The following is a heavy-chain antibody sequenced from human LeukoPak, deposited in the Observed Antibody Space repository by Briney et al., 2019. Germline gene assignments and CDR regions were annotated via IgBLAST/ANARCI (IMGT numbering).Heavy chain of an antibody. Sequence: GGSLRLACAASGFTFSSYDTQWVSQATGRGLEWVSSIGTAGDTYYSGSVKGRFIISRENAKSSLYLQMNSLRVGDTALYYCTRGGRDGFDIWGQGTMVTVSS. D-gene: IGHD2-15*01. CDR2: IGTAGDT. CDR1: GFTFSSYD. V-gene: IGHV3-13*01. J-gene: IGHJ3*02. CDR3: TRGGRDGFDI.